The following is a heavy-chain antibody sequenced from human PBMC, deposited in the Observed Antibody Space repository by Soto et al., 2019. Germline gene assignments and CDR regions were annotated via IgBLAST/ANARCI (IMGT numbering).Heavy chain of an antibody. Sequence: HPGGSLRLSCAASGFTLSSYGMHWVRQAPGKGLEWVAVISYDGSNKYYADSVKGRFTISRDNSKNTLYLQMNSLRAEDTAVYYCARAPHYYDSSGLYYYGMDVWGQGTTVTVSS. D-gene: IGHD3-22*01. J-gene: IGHJ6*02. CDR1: GFTLSSYG. CDR2: ISYDGSNK. CDR3: ARAPHYYDSSGLYYYGMDV. V-gene: IGHV3-30*03.